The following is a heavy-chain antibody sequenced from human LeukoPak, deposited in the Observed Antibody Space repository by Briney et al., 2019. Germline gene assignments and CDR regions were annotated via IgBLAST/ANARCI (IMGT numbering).Heavy chain of an antibody. D-gene: IGHD3-22*01. CDR3: ARRRHYYDSSGYYLGMYYFDY. J-gene: IGHJ4*02. CDR2: IYPGDSDT. CDR1: GYSFTSYW. Sequence: GESLKISCMGSGYSFTSYWIGWVRQMPGKGLEWMGIIYPGDSDTRYSPSFQGQVTISADKSISTAYLQWSSLKASDTAMYYCARRRHYYDSSGYYLGMYYFDYWGQGTLVTVSS. V-gene: IGHV5-51*01.